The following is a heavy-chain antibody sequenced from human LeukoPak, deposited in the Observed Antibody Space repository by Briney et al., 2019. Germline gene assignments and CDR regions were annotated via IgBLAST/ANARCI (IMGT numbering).Heavy chain of an antibody. CDR3: ASDILTGYYTPLAAFDT. CDR1: GGSISSSSYY. CDR2: IYYSGST. Sequence: SETLSLTCTVSGGSISSSSYYWGWIRQPLGKGLEWIGSIYYSGSTYYNPSLKSRVTISVDTSKNQFSLKLSSVTAADTAVYYCASDILTGYYTPLAAFDTWGQGTMVTVSS. V-gene: IGHV4-39*07. J-gene: IGHJ3*02. D-gene: IGHD3-9*01.